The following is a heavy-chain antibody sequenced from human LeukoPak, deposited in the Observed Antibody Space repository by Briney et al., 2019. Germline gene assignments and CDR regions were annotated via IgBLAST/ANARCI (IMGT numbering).Heavy chain of an antibody. V-gene: IGHV4-59*01. D-gene: IGHD3-22*01. CDR1: GGSISSYY. Sequence: SETLSLTCTVSGGSISSYYWSWIRQPPGKGLEWIGYIYYSGSTNYNPSLKSRVTMSVDTSKNQFSLRLSSVTAADTAVYYCARDEYYYDSSAYSDAFDIWGQGTMVTVSS. CDR3: ARDEYYYDSSAYSDAFDI. CDR2: IYYSGST. J-gene: IGHJ3*02.